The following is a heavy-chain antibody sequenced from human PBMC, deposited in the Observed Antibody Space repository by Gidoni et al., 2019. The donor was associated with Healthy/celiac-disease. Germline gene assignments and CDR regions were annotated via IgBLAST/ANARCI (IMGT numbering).Heavy chain of an antibody. Sequence: EVQLVESGGGLVQPGGSMRLSCAASGFTFSSYWMHWVRQAPGKGLVWVSRINSDGSSTSYADSVKGRFTISRDNAKNTLYLQMNSLRAEDTAVYYCARAFGDGYNQGPDYWGQGTLVTVSS. CDR3: ARAFGDGYNQGPDY. J-gene: IGHJ4*02. CDR2: INSDGSST. V-gene: IGHV3-74*01. CDR1: GFTFSSYW. D-gene: IGHD5-12*01.